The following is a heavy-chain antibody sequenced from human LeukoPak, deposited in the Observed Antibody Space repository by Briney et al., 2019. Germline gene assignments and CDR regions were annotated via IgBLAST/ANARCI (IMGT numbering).Heavy chain of an antibody. CDR3: AKIWDTRGYCSSTSCYTPIGFDY. CDR2: RRYDGSNK. CDR1: GFTFSSYG. J-gene: IGHJ4*02. D-gene: IGHD2-2*02. V-gene: IGHV3-30*02. Sequence: PGGSLRLSCSASGFTFSSYGMHWVRQAPGKGLEWVAFRRYDGSNKYYADSVKGRFTISRDNSKNTLYLQMNSLRAEDTAVYYCAKIWDTRGYCSSTSCYTPIGFDYWGQGTLVTVSS.